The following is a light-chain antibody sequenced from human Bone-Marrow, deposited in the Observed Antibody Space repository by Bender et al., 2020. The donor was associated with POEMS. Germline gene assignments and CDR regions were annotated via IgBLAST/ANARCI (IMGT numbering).Light chain of an antibody. CDR1: SSDVGSYNL. CDR3: CSYAGGSSFV. Sequence: QSALTQHASVSGSPGQSITISCTGTSSDVGSYNLVSWYQQHPGKAPKFIIYEDNKRPSGVSNRFSGSKSGNTASLTISGLQAEDEADYYCCSYAGGSSFVFGGGTKLTVL. V-gene: IGLV2-23*01. CDR2: EDN. J-gene: IGLJ3*02.